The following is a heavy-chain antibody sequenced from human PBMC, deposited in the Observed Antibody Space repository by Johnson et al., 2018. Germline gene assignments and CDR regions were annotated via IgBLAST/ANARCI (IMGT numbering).Heavy chain of an antibody. CDR1: GFTFSSYA. D-gene: IGHD3-10*01. J-gene: IGHJ6*03. CDR3: ARDHGPYFDYTYV. V-gene: IGHV3-30-3*01. Sequence: QVQLVQSGGGVVQPGKFLRLSCAASGFTFSSYAMHWVRQAPGKGLEWVALISYDGNDKYYADSVKGRFSISRSNFKKTLYLKRNSLRTEDTALYYCARDHGPYFDYTYVWGKGTMVTFSS. CDR2: ISYDGNDK.